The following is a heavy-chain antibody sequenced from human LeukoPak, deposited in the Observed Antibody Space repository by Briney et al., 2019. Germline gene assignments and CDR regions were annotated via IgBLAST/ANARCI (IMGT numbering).Heavy chain of an antibody. D-gene: IGHD3-10*01. CDR3: ARDLLGELYFDF. Sequence: PGGSLRLSCAASGFTFVSYTMNWFRQAPGKGLEWVSSISSTSTYIYYADSVKGRFTISGDNGGNSLYLQMNSLRAEDTAVYYCARDLLGELYFDFWGQGTLVTVSS. CDR1: GFTFVSYT. J-gene: IGHJ4*02. CDR2: ISSTSTYI. V-gene: IGHV3-21*01.